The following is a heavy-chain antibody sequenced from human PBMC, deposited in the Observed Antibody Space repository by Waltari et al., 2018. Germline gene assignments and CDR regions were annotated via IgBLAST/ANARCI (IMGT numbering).Heavy chain of an antibody. CDR3: ARGYCSGGSCYGGAFDI. Sequence: QLQLQESGPGLVKPSETLSLTCAVSGYSISSGYYWGWIRQPPGKGLEWIGSIYHSGSTYYNPSLKSRVTISVDTSKNQFSLKLSSVTAADTAVYYCARGYCSGGSCYGGAFDIWGQGTMVTVSS. V-gene: IGHV4-38-2*01. D-gene: IGHD2-15*01. CDR2: IYHSGST. CDR1: GYSISSGYY. J-gene: IGHJ3*02.